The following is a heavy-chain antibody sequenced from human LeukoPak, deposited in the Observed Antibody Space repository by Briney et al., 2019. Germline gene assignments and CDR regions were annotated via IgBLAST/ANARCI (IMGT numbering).Heavy chain of an antibody. J-gene: IGHJ4*02. CDR2: IYYSGST. CDR1: GGSISSYY. D-gene: IGHD3-10*01. Sequence: SETLSLTCTVSGGSISSYYWRWIRQPPGKGLEWIGYIYYSGSTNYNPSLKSRVTISVDTSKNQFSLKLSSVTAADTAVYYCARRTMVRGVIFDYWGQGTVVTVSS. V-gene: IGHV4-59*08. CDR3: ARRTMVRGVIFDY.